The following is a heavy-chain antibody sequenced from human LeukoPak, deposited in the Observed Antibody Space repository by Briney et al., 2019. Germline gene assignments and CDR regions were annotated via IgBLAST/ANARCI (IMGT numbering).Heavy chain of an antibody. CDR1: GFTVSSNY. CDR2: IYSGGST. Sequence: PGGSLRLSCAASGFTVSSNYMSWVRQAPGKGLEWVSVIYSGGSTYYADSVKGRFTTSRDNSKNTLYLQMNSLRAEDTAVYYCARAVHYYDSLGAAFNLWGQGTMVTVSS. V-gene: IGHV3-66*01. CDR3: ARAVHYYDSLGAAFNL. J-gene: IGHJ3*01. D-gene: IGHD3-22*01.